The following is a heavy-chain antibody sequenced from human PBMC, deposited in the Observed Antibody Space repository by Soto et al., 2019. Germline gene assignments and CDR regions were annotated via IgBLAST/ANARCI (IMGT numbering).Heavy chain of an antibody. Sequence: SETLSLTCTVPGGSVNIGTYYWSWIRQPPGKGLEWIGFIHYSGSTNYNPSLKSRVTMSVDTSKNQFSLKLRSDDTAVYYCARGVGSGSYYNQYNWFDPWGQGTLVTVSS. J-gene: IGHJ5*02. D-gene: IGHD3-10*01. V-gene: IGHV4-61*01. CDR2: IHYSGST. CDR1: GGSVNIGTYY. CDR3: ARGVGSGSYYNQYNWFDP.